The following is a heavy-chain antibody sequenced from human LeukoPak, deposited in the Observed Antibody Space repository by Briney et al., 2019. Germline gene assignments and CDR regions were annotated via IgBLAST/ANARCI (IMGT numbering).Heavy chain of an antibody. CDR1: GYTLTSYG. D-gene: IGHD2-2*01. V-gene: IGHV1-8*03. CDR3: SVLLTYCSSTSCSPYYMDV. CDR2: ISAYNGNT. Sequence: ASVKVSCKASGYTLTSYGISWLRQAPGQGLEWMGWISAYNGNTGYAQKFQGRVTITRNTSISTAYMELSSLRSEDTAVYYCSVLLTYCSSTSCSPYYMDVWGKGTTVTVSS. J-gene: IGHJ6*03.